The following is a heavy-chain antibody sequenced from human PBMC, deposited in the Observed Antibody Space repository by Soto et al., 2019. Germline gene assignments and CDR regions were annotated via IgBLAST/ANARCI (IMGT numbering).Heavy chain of an antibody. CDR2: IWYDGSKK. Sequence: QVQLVESGGGVVQPGRSLRLSCAASGFTFSSHGMHWVRQAPGKGLEWVAAIWYDGSKKCYAGSVKGRFTVSRDDSKNTLYLEMNSLRAEDTAVYSCARDPASSMDFWGQGTTVTVSS. D-gene: IGHD6-25*01. V-gene: IGHV3-33*01. CDR3: ARDPASSMDF. J-gene: IGHJ6*01. CDR1: GFTFSSHG.